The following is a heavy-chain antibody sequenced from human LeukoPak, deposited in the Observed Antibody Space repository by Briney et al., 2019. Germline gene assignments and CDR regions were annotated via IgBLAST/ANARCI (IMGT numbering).Heavy chain of an antibody. J-gene: IGHJ6*04. V-gene: IGHV3-30*04. D-gene: IGHD6-13*01. CDR2: IPYDGSNK. CDR1: GFTFSSYA. Sequence: GRSLRLSCAASGFTFSSYAMHWVRQAPGKGLEWVAVIPYDGSNKYYADSVKGRFTISRDNSKNTLYLQMNSLRAEDTAVYYCARDSSGYSSSWYGHGQNYYYYGMDVWGKGTTVTVSS. CDR3: ARDSSGYSSSWYGHGQNYYYYGMDV.